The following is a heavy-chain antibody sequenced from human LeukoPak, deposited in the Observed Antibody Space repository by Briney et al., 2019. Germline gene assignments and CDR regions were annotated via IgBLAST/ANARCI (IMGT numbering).Heavy chain of an antibody. CDR1: GYTFTGYY. D-gene: IGHD5-12*01. J-gene: IGHJ4*02. Sequence: ASVKVSCKASGYTFTGYYMHWVRQAPGRGLEWMGWINPNGGGTNYAQKFQGRVTMTRDTSISTAYMELSRLRSDDTAVYYCAIPISSAVATDYWGQGTLVTVSS. CDR2: INPNGGGT. CDR3: AIPISSAVATDY. V-gene: IGHV1-2*02.